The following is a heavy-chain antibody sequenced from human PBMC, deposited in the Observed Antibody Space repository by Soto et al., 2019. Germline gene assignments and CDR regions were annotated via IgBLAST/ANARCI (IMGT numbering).Heavy chain of an antibody. CDR2: IFYSGGT. J-gene: IGHJ5*02. CDR1: GGSISSSGHY. Sequence: QLQLQESGPGLVKPSEALSLTCPVSGGSISSSGHYWGWIRQTPGKGLEWIGNIFYSGGTHYNASFRSRVSISVDSSKNQLSLKVTSVTAADTAVYYCARRSYGSGVDLWGRGTLVTVSS. CDR3: ARRSYGSGVDL. V-gene: IGHV4-39*01. D-gene: IGHD3-10*01.